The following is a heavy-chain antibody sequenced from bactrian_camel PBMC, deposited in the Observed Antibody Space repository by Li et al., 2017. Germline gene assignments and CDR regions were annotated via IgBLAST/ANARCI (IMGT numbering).Heavy chain of an antibody. CDR1: GFTASSYA. J-gene: IGHJ4*01. D-gene: IGHD3*01. CDR2: IGSTDGQT. CDR3: AADATIVTKAGCYVGFIPEYDF. V-gene: IGHV3S40*01. Sequence: DVQLVESGGGLVQPGGSLRLACIGSGFTASSYAMAWVRQAPGKGLEWVSSIGSTDGQTNYADSVRGRSTISRDNAKNTVYLQLNDLKSDDTAMYYCAADATIVTKAGCYVGFIPEYDFRGQGTQVTVS.